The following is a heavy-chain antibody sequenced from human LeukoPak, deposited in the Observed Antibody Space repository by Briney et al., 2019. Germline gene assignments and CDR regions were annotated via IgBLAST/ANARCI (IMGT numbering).Heavy chain of an antibody. CDR1: GYRFTSYW. CDR3: ALSYYYDSSGYYTFDY. D-gene: IGHD3-22*01. V-gene: IGHV5-51*01. J-gene: IGHJ4*02. Sequence: GESLKIPFKGSGYRFTSYWIGWVRQMPGKGLEWMGIIYPGDSDTRYSPSFQGQVTISADKSISTAYLQWSSLKASDTAMYYCALSYYYDSSGYYTFDYWGQGTLVTVSS. CDR2: IYPGDSDT.